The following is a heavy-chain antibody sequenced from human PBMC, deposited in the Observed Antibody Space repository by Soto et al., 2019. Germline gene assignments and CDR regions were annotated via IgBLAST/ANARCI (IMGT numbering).Heavy chain of an antibody. CDR3: AREVHGTNDDYDGRFDY. D-gene: IGHD4-17*01. CDR2: IYYSGST. CDR1: GGSISSGGYY. V-gene: IGHV4-31*03. Sequence: QVQLQESGPGLVKPSQTLSLTCTVSGGSISSGGYYWSWIRQHPGKGLEWIGYIYYSGSTYYNPTHKSRSKISAASSKKQSSLQLSSVTAADTAAYYCAREVHGTNDDYDGRFDYWGQGSLVTVSS. J-gene: IGHJ4*02.